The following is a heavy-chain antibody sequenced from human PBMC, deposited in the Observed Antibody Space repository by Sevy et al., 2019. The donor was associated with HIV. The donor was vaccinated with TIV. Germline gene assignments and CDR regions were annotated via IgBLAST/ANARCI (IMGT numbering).Heavy chain of an antibody. CDR1: GYSFSDSGYY. V-gene: IGHV1-2*07. J-gene: IGHJ6*02. CDR2: INPKSGAT. Sequence: ASVKVSCKASGYSFSDSGYYVHWVRQAPGQGLEWMGWINPKSGATKYAHKFQGRVTMTRDTSVSIANMELTRLTSDDTAVYYCARESYDFWTGPVDYDYGMDVWGQGTTVTVSS. D-gene: IGHD3-3*01. CDR3: ARESYDFWTGPVDYDYGMDV.